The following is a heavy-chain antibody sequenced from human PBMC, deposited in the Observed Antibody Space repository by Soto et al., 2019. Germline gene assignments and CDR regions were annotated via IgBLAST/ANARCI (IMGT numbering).Heavy chain of an antibody. D-gene: IGHD2-15*01. CDR1: GFTFDDYA. Sequence: GGSLRLSCAASGFTFDDYAMHWVRQAPGKVLEWVSGISWNGGSIGYADSVKGRFTISRDNAKNSLYLQMNSLRAEDTAVYYCAAWAEGATEVHWGQGALVTVSS. J-gene: IGHJ4*02. V-gene: IGHV3-9*01. CDR3: AAWAEGATEVH. CDR2: ISWNGGSI.